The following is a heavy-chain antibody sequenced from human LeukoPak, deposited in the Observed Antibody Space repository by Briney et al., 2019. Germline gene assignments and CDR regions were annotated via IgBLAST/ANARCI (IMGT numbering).Heavy chain of an antibody. D-gene: IGHD1-26*01. Sequence: PGGSLRLSCAASGFTFSSYGMHWVRQAPGKGLEWVAVIWYDGSNKYYADSVKGRFTISRDNSKNTLYLQMNSLRAEDTAVYYCAKDTGDLVGAADYWGQGTLVTVSS. J-gene: IGHJ4*02. V-gene: IGHV3-33*06. CDR2: IWYDGSNK. CDR3: AKDTGDLVGAADY. CDR1: GFTFSSYG.